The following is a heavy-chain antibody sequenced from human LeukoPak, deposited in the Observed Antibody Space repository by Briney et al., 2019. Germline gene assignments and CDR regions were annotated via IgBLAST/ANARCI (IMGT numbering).Heavy chain of an antibody. J-gene: IGHJ6*02. CDR3: ARLEAAAGPDINYYYGMDV. CDR1: GGTFSSYA. Sequence: ASVKVSCKASGGTFSSYAISWVRRAPGQGLEWMGVIIPMFSTANYAQKFQGRVTMTRDTSTSTVYMELSSLRSEDTAVYYCARLEAAAGPDINYYYGMDVWGQGTTVTVSS. D-gene: IGHD6-13*01. CDR2: IIPMFSTA. V-gene: IGHV1-69*05.